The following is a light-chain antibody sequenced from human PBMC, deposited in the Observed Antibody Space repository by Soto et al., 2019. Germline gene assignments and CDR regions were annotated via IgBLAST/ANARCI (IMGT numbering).Light chain of an antibody. V-gene: IGKV1-39*01. CDR1: HNNNTY. Sequence: DIQMTQSPSSLSASVRDRVAITCRASHNNNTYLNWYQQRPGKAPRLLIYAASSVQGGVPSRFSGSGSGTDFTLTISSLQPEDFATYYCQLSDSSLTFGQGTRLEIK. J-gene: IGKJ5*01. CDR3: QLSDSSLT. CDR2: AAS.